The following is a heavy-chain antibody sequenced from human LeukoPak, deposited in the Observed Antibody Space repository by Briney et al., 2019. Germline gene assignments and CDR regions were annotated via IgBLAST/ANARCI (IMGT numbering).Heavy chain of an antibody. CDR1: GFSLSTRGVG. Sequence: SGPTLVKPTQTLTLTCTFAGFSLSTRGVGVGWIRQPPGKALEGVALIDWDDDKRYSPSLTSRLTITKAPSKNQVVLTMTNMDPVDTATYYCAHLIAAADAEYFQHWGQGTLVTVSS. D-gene: IGHD6-13*01. J-gene: IGHJ1*01. CDR3: AHLIAAADAEYFQH. V-gene: IGHV2-5*02. CDR2: IDWDDDK.